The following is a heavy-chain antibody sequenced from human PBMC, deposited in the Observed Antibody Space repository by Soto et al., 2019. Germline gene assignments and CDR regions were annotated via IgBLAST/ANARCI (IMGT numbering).Heavy chain of an antibody. V-gene: IGHV4-59*11. Sequence: SETLSLTCSVSGGSISSHDWSWIRQPPGKGLEWIGYIYYSGSTNYNPSLKSRVTISVDTSKNQFSLKLSSVTAADTAVYYCARGLRCSGGSCYSGRYDPIPYYFDYWGQGTLVTVSS. CDR2: IYYSGST. D-gene: IGHD2-15*01. CDR3: ARGLRCSGGSCYSGRYDPIPYYFDY. CDR1: GGSISSHD. J-gene: IGHJ4*02.